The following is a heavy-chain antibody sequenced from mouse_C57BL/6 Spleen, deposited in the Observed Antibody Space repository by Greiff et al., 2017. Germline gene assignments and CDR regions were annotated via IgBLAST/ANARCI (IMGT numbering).Heavy chain of an antibody. Sequence: QVQLQQSGAELVKPGASVKLSCKASGYTFTSYWMHWVKQRPGRGLGWIGRIDPNSGGTKYNEKFKSKATLTVDKPSSTAYMQLSSLTSEDSAVYYCARGGSFYYYAMDYWGQGTSVTVSS. D-gene: IGHD1-1*01. CDR2: IDPNSGGT. J-gene: IGHJ4*01. CDR3: ARGGSFYYYAMDY. V-gene: IGHV1-72*01. CDR1: GYTFTSYW.